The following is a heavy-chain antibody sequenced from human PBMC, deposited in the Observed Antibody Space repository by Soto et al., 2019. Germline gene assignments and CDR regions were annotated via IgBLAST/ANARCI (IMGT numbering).Heavy chain of an antibody. CDR2: MSAYSGKA. J-gene: IGHJ6*02. V-gene: IGHV1-18*01. CDR1: GYTLTIYG. D-gene: IGHD3-10*02. CDR3: AHYVGTADYYNGMDV. Sequence: QAQLVQSGGEVKRPGASVKVSCKASGYTLTIYGMTWVRQAPGQGLEWMGWMSAYSGKAEYAQKFQGRVTMATDTSTSTAHMELRDLRPDDSAIYYCAHYVGTADYYNGMDVWGQGTTVTVSS.